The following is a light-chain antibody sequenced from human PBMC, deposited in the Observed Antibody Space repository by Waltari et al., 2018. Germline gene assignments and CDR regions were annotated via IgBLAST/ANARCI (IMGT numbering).Light chain of an antibody. CDR3: AAWDDSLSGRGV. CDR2: RNT. J-gene: IGLJ2*01. Sequence: QSVLTQPPSASGTPGQRVTISCSGNSSNTGSNYLYWYQRLPGTAPKLLIYRNTQRPSGVPDRFSGSKSGTSASLAISGLRSEDEADYYCAAWDDSLSGRGVFGGGTKLTVL. CDR1: SSNTGSNY. V-gene: IGLV1-47*01.